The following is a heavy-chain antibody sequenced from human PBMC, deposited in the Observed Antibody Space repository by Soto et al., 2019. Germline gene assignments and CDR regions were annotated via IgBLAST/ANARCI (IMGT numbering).Heavy chain of an antibody. Sequence: SGPTLVNPTQTLTLTCTFSGFSLSTSGVGVGWIRQPPGKALEWLALIYWNDDKRYSPSLKSRLTITKDTSKNQVVLTMTNMDPVDTATYYCAHSRVTQQLVPHYYYYGMDVWGQGTMVTVSS. CDR2: IYWNDDK. D-gene: IGHD6-13*01. CDR3: AHSRVTQQLVPHYYYYGMDV. J-gene: IGHJ6*02. V-gene: IGHV2-5*01. CDR1: GFSLSTSGVG.